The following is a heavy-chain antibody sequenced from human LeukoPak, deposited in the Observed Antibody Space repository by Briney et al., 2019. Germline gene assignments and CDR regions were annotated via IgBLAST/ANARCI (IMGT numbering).Heavy chain of an antibody. CDR3: ARGRKHYYDSSGSPPFDI. J-gene: IGHJ3*02. V-gene: IGHV3-30-3*01. D-gene: IGHD3-22*01. CDR2: ISYDGSNK. Sequence: PGGSLRLSCAASGFTFSSYAMHWVRQAPGKGLEWVAVISYDGSNKYYADSVKGRFTISRDNSKNTLYLQMNSLRAEDTAVYYCARGRKHYYDSSGSPPFDIWGQGTMVTVSS. CDR1: GFTFSSYA.